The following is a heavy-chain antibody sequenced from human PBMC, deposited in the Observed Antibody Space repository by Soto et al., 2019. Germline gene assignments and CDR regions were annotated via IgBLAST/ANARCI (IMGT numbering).Heavy chain of an antibody. D-gene: IGHD3-10*01. J-gene: IGHJ4*02. CDR1: GYTFPNYG. CDR3: ARDLDGSGSYYTDY. V-gene: IGHV1-18*01. Sequence: QVPLVQSGAEVKKPGASVKVSCKASGYTFPNYGISWVRQAPGQGLEWMGWISPYRDNTNYAQKLQGRVTMTTDTSTNTAYMELRSLRSDDTAMYYCARDLDGSGSYYTDYWGQGTLVTVSS. CDR2: ISPYRDNT.